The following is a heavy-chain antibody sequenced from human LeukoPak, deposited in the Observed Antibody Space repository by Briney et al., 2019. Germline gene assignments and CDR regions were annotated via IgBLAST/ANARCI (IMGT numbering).Heavy chain of an antibody. J-gene: IGHJ5*02. CDR1: YGSISSSSYY. CDR3: ARTEDIVVVPAARNWFDP. Sequence: PSETLSLTCTVSYGSISSSSYYWGWIRQPPGRGLEWIGSIYYSGSTYYNPSLKSRVTISVDTSKNQFSLKLSSVTAADTAVYYCARTEDIVVVPAARNWFDPWGQGTLVTVSS. D-gene: IGHD2-2*01. V-gene: IGHV4-39*01. CDR2: IYYSGST.